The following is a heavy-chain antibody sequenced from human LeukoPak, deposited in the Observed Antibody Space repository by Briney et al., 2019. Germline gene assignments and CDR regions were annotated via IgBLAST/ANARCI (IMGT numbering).Heavy chain of an antibody. CDR2: IKEDGSEK. J-gene: IGHJ6*02. CDR3: ARDKEVRGGTGVYGMDV. Sequence: GGSLRLSGAASGFTFSSYWMNWVRQAPGKGLEWVANIKEDGSEKYYVDSMKGRFTISRDNAKNSLYLQMNSLRAEDTAVYYCARDKEVRGGTGVYGMDVWGQGTTVTVSS. CDR1: GFTFSSYW. D-gene: IGHD3-10*01. V-gene: IGHV3-7*01.